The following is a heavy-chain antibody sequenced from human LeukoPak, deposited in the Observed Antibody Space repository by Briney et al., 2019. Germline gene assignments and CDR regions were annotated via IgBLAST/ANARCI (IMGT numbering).Heavy chain of an antibody. Sequence: GGSLRLSCAASGFTVSSNYMSWVRQAPGKGLEWVSAISGSGGSTYYADSVKGRFTISRDNSKNTLYLQMNSLRAEDTAVYYCAKDRLGGRYYYYYMDVWGKGTTVTVSS. D-gene: IGHD3-16*01. CDR3: AKDRLGGRYYYYYMDV. CDR1: GFTVSSNY. J-gene: IGHJ6*03. CDR2: ISGSGGST. V-gene: IGHV3-23*01.